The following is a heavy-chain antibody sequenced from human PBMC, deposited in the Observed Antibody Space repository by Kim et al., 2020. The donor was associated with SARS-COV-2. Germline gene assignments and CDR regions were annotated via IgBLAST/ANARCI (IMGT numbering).Heavy chain of an antibody. V-gene: IGHV4-59*08. CDR3: ARHLRGLLGISYYGMDV. D-gene: IGHD2-21*01. J-gene: IGHJ6*02. CDR2: IYYSGST. CDR1: GGSISSYY. Sequence: SETLSLTCTVSGGSISSYYWSWIRQPPGKGLEWIGYIYYSGSTNYNPSLKSRVTISVDTSKNQFSLKLSSVTAADTAVYYCARHLRGLLGISYYGMDVWGQGTTVTVSS.